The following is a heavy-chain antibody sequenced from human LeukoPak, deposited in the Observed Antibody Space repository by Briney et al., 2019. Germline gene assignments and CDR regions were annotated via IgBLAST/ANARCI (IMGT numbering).Heavy chain of an antibody. D-gene: IGHD5-24*01. CDR1: GFTFSNAW. CDR3: TTVERWLLRSSPY. J-gene: IGHJ4*02. CDR2: IETKTDGGTT. Sequence: PGGSVRLSCAASGFTFSNAWMTWVRQAPGKGLEWVGRIETKTDGGTTDYAAPVKGRFTISRDDSKNTLYLQMNSLKTDDTAVYYCTTVERWLLRSSPYWGQGTLVTVSS. V-gene: IGHV3-15*04.